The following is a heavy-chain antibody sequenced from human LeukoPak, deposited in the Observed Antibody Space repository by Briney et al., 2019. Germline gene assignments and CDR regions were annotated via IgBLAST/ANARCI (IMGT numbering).Heavy chain of an antibody. D-gene: IGHD5-12*01. Sequence: ASVKLSCKASGYTFTGYYMRWVRQAPGQGLEWMGWINPNSGGTNYAQKFQGGVAMTRDTSISTAYMELSRLRSDDTAVYYCARVEVVATIPFDYWGQGTLVTVSS. J-gene: IGHJ4*02. CDR2: INPNSGGT. CDR3: ARVEVVATIPFDY. CDR1: GYTFTGYY. V-gene: IGHV1-2*02.